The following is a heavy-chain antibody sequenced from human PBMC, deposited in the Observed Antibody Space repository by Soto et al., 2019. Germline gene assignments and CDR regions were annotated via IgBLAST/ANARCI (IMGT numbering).Heavy chain of an antibody. CDR3: ARGPYGDYAPYYYYYMDV. CDR2: IYSGGST. CDR1: GFTVSSNY. V-gene: IGHV3-53*04. Sequence: GGSLRLSCAASGFTVSSNYRSWVRQAPGKGLEWVSVIYSGGSTYYADSVKGRFTISRHNSKNTLYLQMNSLRAEDTAVYYCARGPYGDYAPYYYYYMDVWGKGTTVTVSS. D-gene: IGHD4-17*01. J-gene: IGHJ6*03.